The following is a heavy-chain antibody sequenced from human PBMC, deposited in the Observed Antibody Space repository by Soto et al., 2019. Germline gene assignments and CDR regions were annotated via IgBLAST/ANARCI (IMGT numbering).Heavy chain of an antibody. J-gene: IGHJ6*02. Sequence: SETLSLTCAVYGGSFSGYYWSWIRQPPWKGLEWIGEINHSGSTNYNPSLKSRVTISVDRSENQFSLTLSSVTAADTAVYYCAILAYCGGDCYSGFYYGMDVWGQGTSVTVSS. D-gene: IGHD2-21*02. CDR1: GGSFSGYY. V-gene: IGHV4-34*01. CDR3: AILAYCGGDCYSGFYYGMDV. CDR2: INHSGST.